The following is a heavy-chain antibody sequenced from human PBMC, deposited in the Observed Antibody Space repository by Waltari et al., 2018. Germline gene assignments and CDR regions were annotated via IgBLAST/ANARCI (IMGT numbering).Heavy chain of an antibody. V-gene: IGHV4-38-2*01. Sequence: QLQESGPGLVKPSETLSLTCDVSGYALNSGFYWGWIRQPPGKGLEWVATVYHDGTTFYNPSLTSRATTSMYTSRNQFSLNLRSVTAADTAVYFCSRQVLGYCTSAACRRLESWGQGTLVTVSS. D-gene: IGHD2-2*03. CDR1: GYALNSGFY. CDR2: VYHDGTT. J-gene: IGHJ4*02. CDR3: SRQVLGYCTSAACRRLES.